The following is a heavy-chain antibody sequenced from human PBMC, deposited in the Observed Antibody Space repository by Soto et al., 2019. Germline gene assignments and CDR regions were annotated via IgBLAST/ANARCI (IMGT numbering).Heavy chain of an antibody. V-gene: IGHV1-8*01. CDR3: AREGLYGSIQDNTFDL. D-gene: IGHD6-19*01. J-gene: IGHJ3*01. Sequence: QVQLVQSGAEVKRSGASVRISCKASGYTFNRHDINWVRQATGQGPEWIGWMNPKSGNTGYAQKFQGRVTMTRDSSINTAYMDLSSLTSEDTAIYYCAREGLYGSIQDNTFDLWGQGTMVSVSS. CDR2: MNPKSGNT. CDR1: GYTFNRHD.